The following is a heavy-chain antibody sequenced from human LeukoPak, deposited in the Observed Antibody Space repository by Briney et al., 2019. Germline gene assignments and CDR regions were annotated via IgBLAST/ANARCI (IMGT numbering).Heavy chain of an antibody. CDR3: ARGFDGANAFDL. CDR2: INQDGSEK. CDR1: GFTFTTYL. V-gene: IGHV3-7*01. Sequence: PGGSLRLSCAASGFTFTTYLMNWVRQAPGKGLEWVSNINQDGSEKYYVDSVKGRFTVSRDNAKDSLYLQMNSLRAEDTAVYYCARGFDGANAFDLWGQGTMVTVSS. J-gene: IGHJ3*01.